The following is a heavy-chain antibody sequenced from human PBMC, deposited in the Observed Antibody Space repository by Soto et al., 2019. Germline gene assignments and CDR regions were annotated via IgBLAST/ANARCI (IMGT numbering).Heavy chain of an antibody. CDR2: ISYSEST. CDR3: ARVQSKTWGYSYAVDV. D-gene: IGHD2-15*01. Sequence: TLSRTCRICGGSISNYYWPWIRQAPGKGLEWIGFISYSESTNYNPALTSRVTISVDTSKDQISLRLNSVTAADTAVYYCARVQSKTWGYSYAVDVCGQGTTVTVSS. CDR1: GGSISNYY. V-gene: IGHV4-59*01. J-gene: IGHJ6*01.